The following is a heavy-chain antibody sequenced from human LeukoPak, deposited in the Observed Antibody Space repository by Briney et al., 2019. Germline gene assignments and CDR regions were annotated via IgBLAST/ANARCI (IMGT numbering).Heavy chain of an antibody. CDR3: ARDFRYVVPATRHYYYYMDV. J-gene: IGHJ6*03. Sequence: GGSLRLSCAASGFIVSSNYMSWVRQAPGKGLEWVSVIYSGGSTYYADSVKGRFTISRDNSKNALYLQMNSLRAEDTAVYYCARDFRYVVPATRHYYYYMDVWGKGTTVTISS. D-gene: IGHD2-2*01. V-gene: IGHV3-66*01. CDR1: GFIVSSNY. CDR2: IYSGGST.